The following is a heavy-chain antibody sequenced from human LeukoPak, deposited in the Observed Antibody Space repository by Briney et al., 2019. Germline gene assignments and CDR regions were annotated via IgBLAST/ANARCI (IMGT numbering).Heavy chain of an antibody. CDR2: IRYDGSNK. D-gene: IGHD2-2*01. J-gene: IGHJ4*02. V-gene: IGHV3-30*02. Sequence: PGGSLRLSCAASGFTFSSYGMHWVRQAPGKGLEWVAFIRYDGSNKYYADSVKGRFTISRDNSKNTLYLQMNSLRAEDTAVYYCANDFRRTDVVVPAAPMPVGFDYWGQGTLVTVSS. CDR3: ANDFRRTDVVVPAAPMPVGFDY. CDR1: GFTFSSYG.